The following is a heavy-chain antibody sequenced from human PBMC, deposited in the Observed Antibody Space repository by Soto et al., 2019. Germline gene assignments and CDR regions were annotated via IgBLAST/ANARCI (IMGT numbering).Heavy chain of an antibody. J-gene: IGHJ5*02. V-gene: IGHV1-24*01. Sequence: ASVKVSCKVSGYTLTELSMHWVRQAPGKGLEWMGDFDPADGETVFAQTFQDRLTMTGDTSTNTAYMDLSSLRSEDTAVYYCATEIEHCSGGRCYRIIDRCGQGTLVPVYS. CDR1: GYTLTELS. CDR3: ATEIEHCSGGRCYRIIDR. D-gene: IGHD2-15*01. CDR2: FDPADGET.